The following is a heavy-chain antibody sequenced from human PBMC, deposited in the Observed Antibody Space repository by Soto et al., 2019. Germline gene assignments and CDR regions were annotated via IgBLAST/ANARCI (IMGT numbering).Heavy chain of an antibody. V-gene: IGHV1-18*01. J-gene: IGHJ4*02. Sequence: GASVKVSCTASGYTFTSYGISWVRQAPGQGLEWMAWISGYSGNTNYAQKLQGRVTVTTDTSTSTAYMELRSLRSDDTAVYYCARDTDWIVDYWGQGTLVTVSS. D-gene: IGHD3-9*01. CDR2: ISGYSGNT. CDR1: GYTFTSYG. CDR3: ARDTDWIVDY.